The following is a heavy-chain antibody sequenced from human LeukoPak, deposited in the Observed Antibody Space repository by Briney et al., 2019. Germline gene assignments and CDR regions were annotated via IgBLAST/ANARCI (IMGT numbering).Heavy chain of an antibody. V-gene: IGHV4-59*01. CDR3: ARAGGIFGIDY. Sequence: PSETLSLTCTVSGGSISSYYWSWIRQPPGKGLEWIGYIYYSGSTNYNPSLKSRVTISVDTSKNRFSLKLSSVTAADTAVYYCARAGGIFGIDYWGQGTLVTVSS. CDR2: IYYSGST. D-gene: IGHD3-3*01. CDR1: GGSISSYY. J-gene: IGHJ4*02.